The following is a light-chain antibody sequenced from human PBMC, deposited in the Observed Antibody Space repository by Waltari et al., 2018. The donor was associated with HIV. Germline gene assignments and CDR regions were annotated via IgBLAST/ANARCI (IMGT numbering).Light chain of an antibody. V-gene: IGKV1-5*03. CDR3: QQYNSFTWT. Sequence: DIQMTQSPSTLPASVRDRVTITCRASQTISSWFAWYQQKPGKAAKLLIYKASTVESGGPSRFSGSGSGTEFTLTISSLQPDDFATYYCQQYNSFTWTFGQGTKVEIK. J-gene: IGKJ1*01. CDR2: KAS. CDR1: QTISSW.